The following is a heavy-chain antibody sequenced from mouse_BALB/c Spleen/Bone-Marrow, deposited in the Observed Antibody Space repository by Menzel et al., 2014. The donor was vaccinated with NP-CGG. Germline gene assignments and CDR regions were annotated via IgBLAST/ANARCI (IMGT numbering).Heavy chain of an antibody. CDR3: ARGDGYYVDFDY. V-gene: IGHV1S34*01. Sequence: LVKTGASVKISCKASGYSSTGYYVHWVKQSHGKSLEWIGYISCYNGATSYNQKFKGKATFTVDTSSSTAYMQFNSLTSEDSAVYYCARGDGYYVDFDYWGQGTTLTVSS. CDR1: GYSSTGYY. D-gene: IGHD2-3*01. J-gene: IGHJ2*01. CDR2: ISCYNGAT.